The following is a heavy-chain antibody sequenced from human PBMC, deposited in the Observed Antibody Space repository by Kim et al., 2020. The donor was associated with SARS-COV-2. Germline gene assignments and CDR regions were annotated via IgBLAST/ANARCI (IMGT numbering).Heavy chain of an antibody. J-gene: IGHJ6*02. CDR3: ARGQSGGYYYGRAV. V-gene: IGHV3-30*04. D-gene: IGHD1-26*01. Sequence: GGSLRLSCAASGFTFSSYAMHWVRQAPGKGLEWVAVISYDGSNKYYADSVKGRFTISRDNSKNTLYLQMNSLRAEDTAVYYCARGQSGGYYYGRAVWCQGATVAVAS. CDR2: ISYDGSNK. CDR1: GFTFSSYA.